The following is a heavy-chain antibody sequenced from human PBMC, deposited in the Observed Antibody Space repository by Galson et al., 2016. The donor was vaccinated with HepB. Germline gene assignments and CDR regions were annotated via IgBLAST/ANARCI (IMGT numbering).Heavy chain of an antibody. V-gene: IGHV5-51*01. J-gene: IGHJ6*02. D-gene: IGHD3-10*01. CDR1: GYTFSDYW. Sequence: QSGAEVKKPGESLKISCQGSGYTFSDYWIGWVRQTPGKGLEYMGIIYPVDSDTKYSPSFQGQVTISVDKSTNTAFLQWGSLKASDSAIYYCAKLALRQPGASRMDVWGQGTTVTVSS. CDR2: IYPVDSDT. CDR3: AKLALRQPGASRMDV.